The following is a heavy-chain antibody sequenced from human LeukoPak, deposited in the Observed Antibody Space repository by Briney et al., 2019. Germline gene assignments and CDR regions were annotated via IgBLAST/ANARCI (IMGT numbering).Heavy chain of an antibody. J-gene: IGHJ4*02. Sequence: GGSLRLSCAASGFIFTSYAMSWVRQAPGKGLEWVAGISGSGGSIYYAASVKGRFTISKDNSDTLYLQMNSLSAEDTAVYYCAKDSAACGYCGGGSCSLCGFDYWGRGTLVTVSS. V-gene: IGHV3-23*01. CDR2: ISGSGGSI. CDR3: AKDSAACGYCGGGSCSLCGFDY. CDR1: GFIFTSYA. D-gene: IGHD2-15*01.